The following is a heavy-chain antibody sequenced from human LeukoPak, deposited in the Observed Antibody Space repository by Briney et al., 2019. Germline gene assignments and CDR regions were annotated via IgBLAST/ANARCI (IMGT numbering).Heavy chain of an antibody. D-gene: IGHD6-19*01. Sequence: GGSLRLSCAASGFTFSSYGMHWVRQAPGKGLEWVAVISYDGSNKYYADSVKGRFTISRDNSKNTLYLQMNSLRAEDTAVYYCAKGGYSSGWPEYYFDYWGQGTLVTVSS. CDR2: ISYDGSNK. J-gene: IGHJ4*02. V-gene: IGHV3-30*18. CDR1: GFTFSSYG. CDR3: AKGGYSSGWPEYYFDY.